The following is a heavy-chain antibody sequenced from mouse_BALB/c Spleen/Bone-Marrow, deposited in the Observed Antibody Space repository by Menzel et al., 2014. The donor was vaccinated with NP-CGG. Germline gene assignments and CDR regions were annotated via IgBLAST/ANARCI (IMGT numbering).Heavy chain of an antibody. D-gene: IGHD1-3*01. J-gene: IGHJ1*01. V-gene: IGHV14-3*02. CDR3: AKYNYGLYFDV. CDR2: IDPANGNT. CDR1: GFNIKDTY. Sequence: EVQLQQSGAGLVKPGASVKLSCTASGFNIKDTYIHWVKQRPEQGLEWIGRIDPANGNTKYDPKFQGKATITADTSSNSAYLQLSSLTSEDTAVYYCAKYNYGLYFDVWGAGTTVTVSS.